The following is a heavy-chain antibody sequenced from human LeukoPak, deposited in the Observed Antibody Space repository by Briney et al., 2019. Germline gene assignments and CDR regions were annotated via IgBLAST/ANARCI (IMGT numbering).Heavy chain of an antibody. CDR1: GYTFTNYD. Sequence: ASVKVSCKASGYTFTNYDINWVRQATGQGLEWMGWMGPSSGNTGYAQKFRGRVTMTRDTSINTAYMEVSSLRSDDTAVYYCARTKRQNTNCDYWGQGTLVTVSS. J-gene: IGHJ4*02. D-gene: IGHD5-24*01. CDR3: ARTKRQNTNCDY. CDR2: MGPSSGNT. V-gene: IGHV1-8*02.